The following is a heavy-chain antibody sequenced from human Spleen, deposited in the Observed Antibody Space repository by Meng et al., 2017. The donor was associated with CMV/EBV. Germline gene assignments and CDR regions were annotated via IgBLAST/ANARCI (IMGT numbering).Heavy chain of an antibody. CDR3: ARVYAKGPLRSFDY. CDR1: GYRFTDFH. D-gene: IGHD5/OR15-5a*01. V-gene: IGHV1-2*02. Sequence: SGYRFTDFHMHWVRQAPGQGLEWMGWINSNSGATNYAQKFQGRVIMTRDTSITTAYLELPSLRPDDTAVYFCARVYAKGPLRSFDYWGQGTLVTVSS. J-gene: IGHJ4*02. CDR2: INSNSGAT.